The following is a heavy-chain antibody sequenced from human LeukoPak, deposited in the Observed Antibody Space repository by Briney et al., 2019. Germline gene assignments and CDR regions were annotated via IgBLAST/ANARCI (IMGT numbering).Heavy chain of an antibody. V-gene: IGHV3-7*01. CDR2: IKEDGSEI. CDR1: GFNFSTYW. CDR3: VTDQTGRHPYFFDY. D-gene: IGHD3-10*01. Sequence: GGSLRLSCTASGFNFSTYWVTWGRPVPGKGLEWVANIKEDGSEIYYVDAVKGRFSISRDNAKTSLYLQMHSLSVADTGLYYCVTDQTGRHPYFFDYWGQGTLVTVSS. J-gene: IGHJ4*02.